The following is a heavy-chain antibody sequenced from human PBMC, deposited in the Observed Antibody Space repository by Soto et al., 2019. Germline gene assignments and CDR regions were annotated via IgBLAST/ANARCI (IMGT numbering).Heavy chain of an antibody. Sequence: EVQLVESGGGLVQPGGSLRLSCAASGFTVNSNYMSWVRQAPGKGLEWVSVIYSDGSTYYADSVKGRFIISRDNSNHTLYFQMISLRAEDTAVYSCATLTKYDILTGFYPCWGQGTLVTVSS. CDR1: GFTVNSNY. J-gene: IGHJ4*02. CDR3: ATLTKYDILTGFYPC. CDR2: IYSDGST. D-gene: IGHD3-9*01. V-gene: IGHV3-66*01.